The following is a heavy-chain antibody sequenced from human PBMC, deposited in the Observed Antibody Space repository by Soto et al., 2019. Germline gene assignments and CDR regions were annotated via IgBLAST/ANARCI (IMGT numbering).Heavy chain of an antibody. CDR2: VHYSGST. CDR3: ARPTGNRFDS. V-gene: IGHV4-31*03. CDR1: GGSISSGGYY. J-gene: IGHJ4*02. D-gene: IGHD1-1*01. Sequence: QVQLQESGPGLVKPSQTLSLTCTVSGGSISSGGYYWSWIRQHPGKGLEWIGYVHYSGSTYYNPSVKNRATISMDTSNNQFSLRLTSVTAADTAVYYCARPTGNRFDSWGQGSLVTVSS.